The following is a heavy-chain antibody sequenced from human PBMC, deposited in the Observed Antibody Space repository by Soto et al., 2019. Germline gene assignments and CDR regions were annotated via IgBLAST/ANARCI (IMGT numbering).Heavy chain of an antibody. V-gene: IGHV1-69*08. CDR3: TREEYAYGSGSFVTG. CDR1: GGTFISYT. CDR2: IIPILGIA. J-gene: IGHJ4*02. Sequence: QVQLVQCGAEVKKPGSAVKFSCPASGGTFISYTISWVRQAPGQGLAGLRRIIPILGIADYAQEFHGRVTITSDKTTSTAYMELSRLRSEETAVYCCTREEYAYGSGSFVTGWAQGPLVT. D-gene: IGHD3-10*01.